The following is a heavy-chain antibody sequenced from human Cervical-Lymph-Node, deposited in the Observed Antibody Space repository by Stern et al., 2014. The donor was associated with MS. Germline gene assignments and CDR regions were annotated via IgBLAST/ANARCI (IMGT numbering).Heavy chain of an antibody. D-gene: IGHD2-2*02. J-gene: IGHJ4*02. V-gene: IGHV3-30*18. Sequence: MQLVESGGGVAQPGTSLRLSCAASGFAFSLSGMHWVRQAPGKGLDWVAVISYDGSDKYYGDSVKGRFTISRDNSKNTVYLQMNSLRAEDAAVYYCANAAALSCRSPSCYKAFEYWGQGILVTVSS. CDR2: ISYDGSDK. CDR3: ANAAALSCRSPSCYKAFEY. CDR1: GFAFSLSG.